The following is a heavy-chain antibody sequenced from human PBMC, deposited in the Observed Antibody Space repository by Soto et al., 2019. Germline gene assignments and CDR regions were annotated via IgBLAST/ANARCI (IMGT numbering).Heavy chain of an antibody. CDR2: ISYDGSNK. J-gene: IGHJ4*02. CDR1: GFTFSDYY. V-gene: IGHV3-30-3*01. D-gene: IGHD4-17*01. Sequence: GGSLRLSCAASGFTFSDYYMSWVRQAPGKGLEWVAVISYDGSNKYYADSVKGRFTISRDNSKNTLYLQMNSLRAEDTAVYYCARDQTTIWGQGTLVTVSS. CDR3: ARDQTTI.